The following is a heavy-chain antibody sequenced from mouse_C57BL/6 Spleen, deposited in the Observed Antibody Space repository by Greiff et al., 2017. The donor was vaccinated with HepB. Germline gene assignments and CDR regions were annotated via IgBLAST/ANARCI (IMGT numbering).Heavy chain of an antibody. CDR2: ISYSGST. D-gene: IGHD1-1*01. CDR3: ARGYGSSYDWFAY. CDR1: GYSITSGYD. J-gene: IGHJ3*01. V-gene: IGHV3-1*01. Sequence: DVKLQESGPGMVKPSQSLSLTCTVTGYSITSGYDWHWIRHFPGNKLEWMGYISYSGSTNYNPSLKSRISITHDTSKNHFFLKLNSVTTEDTATYYGARGYGSSYDWFAYWGQGTLVTVSA.